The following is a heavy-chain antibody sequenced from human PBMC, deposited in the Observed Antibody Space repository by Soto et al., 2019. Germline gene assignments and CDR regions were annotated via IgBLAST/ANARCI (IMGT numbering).Heavy chain of an antibody. D-gene: IGHD7-27*01. CDR2: IYWDDDK. CDR3: AHRRPLLGPDAFDI. V-gene: IGHV2-5*02. Sequence: QITLKESGPPLVKPTQTLTLTCTFSGFSLSTSGVGVGWIRQPPGKALEWLALIYWDDDKRYSPSLKSRLTITKATSKHQVVLTLANMDPVDTATYDCAHRRPLLGPDAFDIWGQGTMVTVSS. J-gene: IGHJ3*02. CDR1: GFSLSTSGVG.